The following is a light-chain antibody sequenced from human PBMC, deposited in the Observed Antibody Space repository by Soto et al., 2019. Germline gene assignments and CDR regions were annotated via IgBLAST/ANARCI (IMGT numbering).Light chain of an antibody. V-gene: IGKV3-11*01. J-gene: IGKJ1*01. CDR1: QSVSNY. Sequence: IVVTQSQASLSLSPGERATLSCRASQSVSNYLACYQQKPGQAPRLLIYDASNRATGIPARFSGSGSGTDFNLTISSLEPEDFAVYYCQQRSNWPWTFGQGTPVEIK. CDR3: QQRSNWPWT. CDR2: DAS.